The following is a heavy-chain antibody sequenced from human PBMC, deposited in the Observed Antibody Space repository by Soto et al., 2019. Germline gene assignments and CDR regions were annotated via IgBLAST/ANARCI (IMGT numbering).Heavy chain of an antibody. Sequence: SGPTLVNPTQTLTLTCTFSGFSLTTYGVGVGWVRQPPGKALEWLALIYWDDDKRYSPSLKTRLTITKDTSKNHVVLTMTNMDPVDTATYYCAHRLTLNSDWNYGRFDYWGQGTLVTVS. J-gene: IGHJ4*01. CDR2: IYWDDDK. CDR1: GFSLTTYGVG. D-gene: IGHD1-7*01. CDR3: AHRLTLNSDWNYGRFDY. V-gene: IGHV2-5*02.